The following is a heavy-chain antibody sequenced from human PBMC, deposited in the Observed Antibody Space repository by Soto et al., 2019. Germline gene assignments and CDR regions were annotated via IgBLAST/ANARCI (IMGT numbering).Heavy chain of an antibody. CDR3: ARGRRGYSYGYSGY. J-gene: IGHJ4*02. CDR2: INHSGST. D-gene: IGHD5-18*01. CDR1: GGSFRGYY. Sequence: PSETLSLTCAVYGGSFRGYYWSWIRQPPGKGLEWIGEINHSGSTNYNPSLKSRVTISVDTSKNQFSLKLSSVTAADTAVYYCARGRRGYSYGYSGYWGQGTLVTVSS. V-gene: IGHV4-34*01.